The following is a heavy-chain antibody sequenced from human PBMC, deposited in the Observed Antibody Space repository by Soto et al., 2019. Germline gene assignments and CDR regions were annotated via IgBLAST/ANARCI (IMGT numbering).Heavy chain of an antibody. CDR1: GFTFSSYA. J-gene: IGHJ3*02. CDR2: ISYDGSNK. CDR3: ARGGYSFRSAFDI. D-gene: IGHD5-18*01. Sequence: QVQLVESGGGVVQPGRSLRLSCAASGFTFSSYAMHWVRQAPGKGLEWVAVISYDGSNKYYADSVKGQFTISRDNSKNTLYLQMNSLRAEDTAVYYCARGGYSFRSAFDIWGQGTMVTVSS. V-gene: IGHV3-30-3*01.